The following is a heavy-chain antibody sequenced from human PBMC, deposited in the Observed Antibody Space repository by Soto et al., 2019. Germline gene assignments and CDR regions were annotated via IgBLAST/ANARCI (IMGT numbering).Heavy chain of an antibody. CDR2: IIPIFGTA. D-gene: IGHD3-10*01. CDR1: GGTFSSYA. CDR3: AGEHYEYYYYYYGMDV. J-gene: IGHJ6*02. V-gene: IGHV1-69*14. Sequence: QVQLVQSGAEVKKPGSSVKVSCKASGGTFSSYAISWVRQAPGQGLEWMGGIIPIFGTANYAQKFQGRVTITADKSTSTAYMELSSLRSEDTAVYYCAGEHYEYYYYYYGMDVWGQGTTVTVSS.